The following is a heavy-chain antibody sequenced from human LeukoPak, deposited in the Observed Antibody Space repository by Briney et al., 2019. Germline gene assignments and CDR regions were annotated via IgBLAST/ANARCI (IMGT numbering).Heavy chain of an antibody. J-gene: IGHJ4*02. CDR2: ILYTGRT. D-gene: IGHD1-26*01. CDR1: GDSISSSRFY. Sequence: SETLSLTCTVSGDSISSSRFYWAWIRQPPGKGLEWIGSILYTGRTFYNPSLRSRVTISVDTSKNQFSLRLGSVTASDTAVYYCARRDVGATIDYWGQGTLVTVSS. V-gene: IGHV4-39*01. CDR3: ARRDVGATIDY.